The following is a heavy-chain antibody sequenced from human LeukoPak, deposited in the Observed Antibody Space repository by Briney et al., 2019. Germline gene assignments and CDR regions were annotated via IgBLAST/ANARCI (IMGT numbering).Heavy chain of an antibody. V-gene: IGHV1-2*02. CDR1: GYTFTDYY. CDR3: AIEGDNDW. CDR2: INPADGGT. D-gene: IGHD3-10*01. J-gene: IGHJ4*02. Sequence: GASVKVSCKASGYTFTDYYIHWVRQAPGQGPEWMGWINPADGGTKFAQNFQVRVTMTSDTSISTAYMELSSLRSEDTAVYYCAIEGDNDWWGQGTLVTVSS.